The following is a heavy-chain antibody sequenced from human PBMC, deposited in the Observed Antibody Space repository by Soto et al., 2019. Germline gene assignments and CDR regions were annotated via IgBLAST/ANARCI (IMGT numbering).Heavy chain of an antibody. Sequence: SETLSLTCAVFGGSLSSGDYSWNWIRQPPGKGLEWIGYIYYGGSTYYNPSLQSRVTMSVDRSRNQFSLKLNSVTAADTAVYYCARVRREYDNSGPVDYWGQGTLVTVSS. J-gene: IGHJ4*02. CDR3: ARVRREYDNSGPVDY. CDR2: IYYGGST. D-gene: IGHD3-22*01. V-gene: IGHV4-30-2*01. CDR1: GGSLSSGDYS.